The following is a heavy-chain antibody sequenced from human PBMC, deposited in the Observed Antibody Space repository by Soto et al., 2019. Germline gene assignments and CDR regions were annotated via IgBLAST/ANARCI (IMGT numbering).Heavy chain of an antibody. D-gene: IGHD3-10*01. J-gene: IGHJ5*02. CDR2: IYYSGST. Sequence: SETLSLTCTVSGGSISSYYWSWIRQPPGKGLEWIGYIYYSGSTNYNPSLKSRVTISVDTSKNQFSLKLSSVTAADTAVYYCARMVRGAVNWFDTWGQGTLVTVS. CDR3: ARMVRGAVNWFDT. CDR1: GGSISSYY. V-gene: IGHV4-59*01.